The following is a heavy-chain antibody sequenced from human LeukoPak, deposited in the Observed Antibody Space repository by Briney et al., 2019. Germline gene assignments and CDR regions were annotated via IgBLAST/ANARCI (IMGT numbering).Heavy chain of an antibody. D-gene: IGHD3-22*01. CDR1: GFIFTDYW. J-gene: IGHJ4*02. CDR3: ARPPYYYDSSFLRY. Sequence: PGGSLRLSCAASGFIFTDYWMYWVRQAPGRGLAWVANIKEDGSEKNYVDSVKGRFTISRDNAKNSLYLQMNSLRAEDTAVYYCARPPYYYDSSFLRYWGQGTLVTVSS. V-gene: IGHV3-7*03. CDR2: IKEDGSEK.